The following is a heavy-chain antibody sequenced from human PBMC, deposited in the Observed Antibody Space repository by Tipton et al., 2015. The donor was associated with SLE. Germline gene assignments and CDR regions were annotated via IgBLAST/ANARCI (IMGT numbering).Heavy chain of an antibody. CDR1: GFTFSSYS. CDR3: ARDIPWELGPNWFDP. J-gene: IGHJ5*02. Sequence: SLRLSCAASGFTFSSYSMNWVRQAPGKGLEWVSSISSSSSYIYYADSVKGRFTISRDNAKNSLYLQMDSLRAEDTAVYYCARDIPWELGPNWFDPWGQGTLVTVSS. D-gene: IGHD1-26*01. CDR2: ISSSSSYI. V-gene: IGHV3-21*01.